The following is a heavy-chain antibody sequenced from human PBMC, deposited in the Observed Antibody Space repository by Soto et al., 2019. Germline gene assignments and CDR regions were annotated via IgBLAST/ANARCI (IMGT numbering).Heavy chain of an antibody. V-gene: IGHV4-34*01. J-gene: IGHJ5*02. CDR3: ARGYEKGPLIDP. CDR2: INHSGST. Sequence: SETLSLTCAVYGGSFSGYYWSWIRQPPGKGLEWIGEINHSGSTNYNPSLKSRVTISVDTSKNQFSLKLSSVTAADTAVYYCARGYEKGPLIDPWGQGTLVTVS. CDR1: GGSFSGYY. D-gene: IGHD5-12*01.